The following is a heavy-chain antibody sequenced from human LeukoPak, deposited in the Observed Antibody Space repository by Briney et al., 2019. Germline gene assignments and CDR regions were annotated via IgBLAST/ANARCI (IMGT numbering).Heavy chain of an antibody. J-gene: IGHJ4*02. CDR2: IYHSGTT. CDR3: ARGRAGFGVVINYFDS. Sequence: SETLSLTCSVSGDSVTNSQYYWTWIRQTPGRGLEWIATIYHSGTTHYNPSLRSRLLISLGPSVNQFFLQMKSVSAADTAIYYCARGRAGFGVVINYFDSWGQGSLVTVSS. D-gene: IGHD3-3*01. CDR1: GDSVTNSQYY. V-gene: IGHV4-39*01.